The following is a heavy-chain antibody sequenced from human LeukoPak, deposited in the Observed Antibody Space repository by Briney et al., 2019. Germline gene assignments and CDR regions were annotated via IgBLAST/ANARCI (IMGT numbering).Heavy chain of an antibody. CDR2: VYSGGRT. J-gene: IGHJ4*02. D-gene: IGHD6-19*01. V-gene: IGHV3-53*01. CDR3: ARQGMDYSSGWYDGFDY. Sequence: PGGSLRLSCAASGFTVSSNYMSWVRQAPGKGLEWVSVVYSGGRTSYADSVKGRFTISRDSTKNTLYLQMNSLRAEDTATYYCARQGMDYSSGWYDGFDYWGQGTLVTVSS. CDR1: GFTVSSNY.